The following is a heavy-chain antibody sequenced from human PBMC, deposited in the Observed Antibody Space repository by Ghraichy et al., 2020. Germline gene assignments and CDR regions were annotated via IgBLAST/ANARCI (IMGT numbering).Heavy chain of an antibody. CDR2: ISGSGGST. J-gene: IGHJ3*02. D-gene: IGHD6-19*01. V-gene: IGHV3-23*01. Sequence: GGSLRLSCAASGFTFSSYAMSWVRQAPGKGLEWVSAISGSGGSTYYTDSVKGRFTISRDNSKNTLYLQMNSLRAEDTAVYYCAKWGLAVAGTHLAFDIWGQGTMFIVSS. CDR3: AKWGLAVAGTHLAFDI. CDR1: GFTFSSYA.